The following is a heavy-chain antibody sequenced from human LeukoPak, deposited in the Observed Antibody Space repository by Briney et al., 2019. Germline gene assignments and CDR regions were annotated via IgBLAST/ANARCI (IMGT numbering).Heavy chain of an antibody. V-gene: IGHV5-51*01. CDR1: GYTFTNYW. Sequence: GESLKISCKGSGYTFTNYWIGWVRQMPGKGLEWMGIIYPGDSDTRYSPSFQGQVTISADKSISTAYLQWSSLKASDTAMYYCARHRLVYCGGDCYDWFDPWGQGTLVTVSS. J-gene: IGHJ5*02. CDR3: ARHRLVYCGGDCYDWFDP. D-gene: IGHD2-21*02. CDR2: IYPGDSDT.